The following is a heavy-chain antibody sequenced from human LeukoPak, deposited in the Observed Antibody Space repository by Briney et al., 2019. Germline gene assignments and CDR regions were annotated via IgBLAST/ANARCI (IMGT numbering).Heavy chain of an antibody. CDR1: GYTFTGYY. D-gene: IGHD2-21*02. CDR3: ARDNREVRGGDCFDV. CDR2: INPNSGGT. V-gene: IGHV1-2*02. J-gene: IGHJ6*04. Sequence: ASVKVSCKASGYTFTGYYMHWVRQAPGQGLEWMGWINPNSGGTNYAQKFQGRVTMTRDTSITTAYMELSRLRSDDTAVYYCARDNREVRGGDCFDVWGKGTTVTVSS.